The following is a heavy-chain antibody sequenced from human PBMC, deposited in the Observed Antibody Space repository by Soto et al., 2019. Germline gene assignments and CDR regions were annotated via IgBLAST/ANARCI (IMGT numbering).Heavy chain of an antibody. CDR1: GFSLSTSGVG. J-gene: IGHJ4*02. Sequence: QITLKESGPTLVKPTQTLTLTCTFSGFSLSTSGVGVGWIRQPPGKALEWLALIYWDDDKRYSPSLKSRLTITKATSKNQVVLTMTNMDPVDTATYYCAHSRIAAAGNTFDYWGQGTLVTVSS. V-gene: IGHV2-5*02. D-gene: IGHD6-13*01. CDR3: AHSRIAAAGNTFDY. CDR2: IYWDDDK.